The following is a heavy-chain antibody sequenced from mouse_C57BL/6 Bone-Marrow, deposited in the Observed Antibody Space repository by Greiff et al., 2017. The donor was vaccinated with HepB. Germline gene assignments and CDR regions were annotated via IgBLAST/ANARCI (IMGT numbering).Heavy chain of an antibody. CDR3: ATHYGSSMDY. J-gene: IGHJ4*01. CDR2: IDPSDSYT. V-gene: IGHV1-69*01. Sequence: VKLQQPGAELVMPGASVKLSCKASGYTFTSYWMHWVKQRPGQGLEWIGEIDPSDSYTNYNQKFKGKSTLTVDKSSSTAYMQLSSLTSEDSAVYYCATHYGSSMDYWGQGTSVTVSS. CDR1: GYTFTSYW. D-gene: IGHD1-1*01.